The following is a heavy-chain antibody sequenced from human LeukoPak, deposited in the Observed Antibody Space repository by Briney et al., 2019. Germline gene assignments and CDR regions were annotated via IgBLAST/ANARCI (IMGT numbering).Heavy chain of an antibody. CDR1: GFTFSSYA. J-gene: IGHJ4*02. CDR3: AKASNWNDLPDY. Sequence: GGSLRLSCAASGFTFSSYAMSWVRQAPGKGLEWVSAISGSGGSTYYADSVKGRFTISRDNSKNTLYLQMNSLRAEDAAVYYCAKASNWNDLPDYWGQGTLVTVSS. V-gene: IGHV3-23*01. CDR2: ISGSGGST. D-gene: IGHD1-20*01.